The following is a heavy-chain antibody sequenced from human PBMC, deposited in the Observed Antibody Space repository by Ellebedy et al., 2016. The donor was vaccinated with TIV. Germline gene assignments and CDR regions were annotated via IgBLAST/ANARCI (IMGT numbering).Heavy chain of an antibody. J-gene: IGHJ4*02. Sequence: GESLKISCAASGFTFSSYAMTWVRQAPGRGLEWVSAISGSGSSTYYVDSVKGRFTNFRDNSKNTLYLQMNSLRAEDTAVYYCAKATGLLLRGPYDYWGQGNLVTVSS. V-gene: IGHV3-23*01. D-gene: IGHD1-26*01. CDR2: ISGSGSST. CDR3: AKATGLLLRGPYDY. CDR1: GFTFSSYA.